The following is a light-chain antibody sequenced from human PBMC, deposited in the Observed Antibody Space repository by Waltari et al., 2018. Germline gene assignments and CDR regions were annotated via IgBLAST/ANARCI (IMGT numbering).Light chain of an antibody. Sequence: ILLTQSPVILSVSPGGRATLSCRASQSISNNLAWYQQKPGQAPRLLIYDAANRATGIPARFSGSGSGTDFTLTMASLEPEDLAVYYCQHRYNWPRTFGQGTKVEIK. V-gene: IGKV3-11*01. CDR2: DAA. CDR3: QHRYNWPRT. CDR1: QSISNN. J-gene: IGKJ1*01.